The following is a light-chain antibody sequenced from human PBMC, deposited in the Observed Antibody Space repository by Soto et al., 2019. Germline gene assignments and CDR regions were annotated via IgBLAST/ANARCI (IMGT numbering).Light chain of an antibody. Sequence: EIVMTQSPATLSVSPGERATLSCRASQSVSSTLAWYQQKPGQAPRLLIYGASTRATGIPARFSGSGSGTEFTLTISSLQSEDFAVYYCQQYNNWPPTCGQGTRLEIK. CDR2: GAS. CDR1: QSVSST. CDR3: QQYNNWPPT. J-gene: IGKJ5*01. V-gene: IGKV3-15*01.